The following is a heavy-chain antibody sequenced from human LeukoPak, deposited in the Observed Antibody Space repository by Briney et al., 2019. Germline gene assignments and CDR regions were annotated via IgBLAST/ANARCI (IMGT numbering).Heavy chain of an antibody. CDR3: ARGQYGDPPPGCDY. J-gene: IGHJ4*02. CDR2: ISSRSGFK. V-gene: IGHV3-21*01. D-gene: IGHD4-17*01. CDR1: GFTVSTNC. Sequence: PGGSLRLSCAASGFTVSTNCTNWVRQAPGKGLEWVSSISSRSGFKFYADSVKGRFTISRDNAENSLYLQMNSLGAEDTAVYYCARGQYGDPPPGCDYWGQGILVTVSS.